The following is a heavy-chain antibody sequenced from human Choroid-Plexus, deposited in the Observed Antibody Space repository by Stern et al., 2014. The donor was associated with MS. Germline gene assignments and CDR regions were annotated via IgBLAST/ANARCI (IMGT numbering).Heavy chain of an antibody. CDR2: ISAHNGHT. Sequence: QLVQSGAEVKKPGASVKVSCKASGYTFTSYGISWVRQAPGQGLEYMGWISAHNGHTNNAQRFQGRVALTTDTSTTTAYMELRSLRSDDTAVYYCARERGYYESSGYYAMKDGYWGQGTPVTVSS. J-gene: IGHJ4*02. CDR1: GYTFTSYG. CDR3: ARERGYYESSGYYAMKDGY. D-gene: IGHD3-22*01. V-gene: IGHV1-18*01.